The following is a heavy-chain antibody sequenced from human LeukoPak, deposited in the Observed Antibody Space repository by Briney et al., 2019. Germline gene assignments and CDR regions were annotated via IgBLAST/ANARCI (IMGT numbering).Heavy chain of an antibody. CDR3: AKDLFYGGNSGRFFDY. Sequence: GGSLRLSCAASGFTFTTYAMTWVRQAPGKGLDWVAMIWSDASNQYYADSVKGRFTISRDNSKNTLYLQMNSLRAEDTAVYYCAKDLFYGGNSGRFFDYWGQGTLVTVSS. J-gene: IGHJ4*02. CDR1: GFTFTTYA. D-gene: IGHD4-23*01. CDR2: IWSDASNQ. V-gene: IGHV3-30*02.